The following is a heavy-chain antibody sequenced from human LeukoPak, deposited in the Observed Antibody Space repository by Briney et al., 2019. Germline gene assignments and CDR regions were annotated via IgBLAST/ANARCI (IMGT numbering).Heavy chain of an antibody. CDR2: IYHSGST. J-gene: IGHJ5*02. CDR1: GGSISNYY. V-gene: IGHV4-59*01. CDR3: AREVGLGMYNWFDP. D-gene: IGHD3-16*01. Sequence: SETLSLTCTVSGGSISNYYWYWIRQPPGKGLGCIGYIYHSGSTNYNPSLKSRVTISVDTSKNQFSLKLRSVTAADTAVYYCAREVGLGMYNWFDPWGQGTLVTVSS.